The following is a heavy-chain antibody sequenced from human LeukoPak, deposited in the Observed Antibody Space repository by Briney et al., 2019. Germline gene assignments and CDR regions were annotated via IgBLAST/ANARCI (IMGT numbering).Heavy chain of an antibody. V-gene: IGHV3-23*01. D-gene: IGHD2-15*01. CDR1: GFTFSSDA. CDR3: ARDCSGGSCYGGQYYGMDV. J-gene: IGHJ6*02. CDR2: ISGSGGST. Sequence: GGSLRLSCAASGFTFSSDAMSWVRQVPGKGLEWVSAISGSGGSTYYADSVKGRFTISRDNSKNTLYLQMNSLRAEDTAIYYCARDCSGGSCYGGQYYGMDVWGQGTTVTVSS.